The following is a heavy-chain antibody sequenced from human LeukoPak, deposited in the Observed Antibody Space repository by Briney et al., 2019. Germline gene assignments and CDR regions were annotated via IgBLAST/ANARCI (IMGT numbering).Heavy chain of an antibody. D-gene: IGHD1-26*01. CDR1: GGTFSSYA. V-gene: IGHV1-69*04. CDR3: ARDQWELLPHAFDI. J-gene: IGHJ3*02. Sequence: SVKVSCKASGGTFSSYAISWVRQAPGQGLEWMGRIIPILGIANYAQKFQGRVTITADKSTSTAYMELSSLRSEDTAVYYCARDQWELLPHAFDIWGQGTMVTVSP. CDR2: IIPILGIA.